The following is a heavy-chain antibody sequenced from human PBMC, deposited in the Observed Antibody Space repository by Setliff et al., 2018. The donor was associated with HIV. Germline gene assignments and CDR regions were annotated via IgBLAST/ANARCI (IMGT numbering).Heavy chain of an antibody. CDR3: ARHRDPPGSSWIYYYYYMDL. V-gene: IGHV4-59*11. CDR2: IHYSGSI. Sequence: PSETLSLTCTVSGGSISSHYWNWIRQPPRKGLEWIGYIHYSGSINYNPSLKSRVTISGDSSKNQVSLMLSSVTAADTAVYYCARHRDPPGSSWIYYYYYMDLWGEGTTVTVSS. J-gene: IGHJ6*03. CDR1: GGSISSHY. D-gene: IGHD6-13*01.